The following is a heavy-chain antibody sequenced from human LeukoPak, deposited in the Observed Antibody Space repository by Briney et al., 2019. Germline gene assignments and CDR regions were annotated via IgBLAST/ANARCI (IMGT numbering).Heavy chain of an antibody. D-gene: IGHD4-11*01. V-gene: IGHV4-30-2*01. CDR2: IYHSGST. J-gene: IGHJ4*02. CDR1: GGSISSRGYS. CDR3: ARDLFDYSSLGRYFDY. Sequence: PSETLSLTCAVSGGSISSRGYSWSWIRQPPGKGLEWIGHIYHSGSTYYNPSLKSRVTISVDRSKNHFSLKLSSVTAADTAVYYCARDLFDYSSLGRYFDYWGQGALVTVSS.